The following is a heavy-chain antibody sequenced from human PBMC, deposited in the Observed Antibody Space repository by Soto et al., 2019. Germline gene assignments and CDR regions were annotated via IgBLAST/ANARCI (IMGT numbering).Heavy chain of an antibody. Sequence: EVQLVESGGGLVKPGGSLRLSCAASGFTFSNAWMSWFRQAPGKGLEWVGRIKSKNDGGTTDYAAPVKGRFTISRDDSKNTLYLQMNSLKTEYTAVYYCTTIGYDSSGGVFDYWGQGTLVTASS. V-gene: IGHV3-15*01. CDR3: TTIGYDSSGGVFDY. D-gene: IGHD3-22*01. CDR2: IKSKNDGGTT. J-gene: IGHJ4*02. CDR1: GFTFSNAW.